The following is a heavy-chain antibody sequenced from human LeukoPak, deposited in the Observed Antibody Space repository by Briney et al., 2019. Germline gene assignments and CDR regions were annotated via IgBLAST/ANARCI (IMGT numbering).Heavy chain of an antibody. J-gene: IGHJ4*02. CDR1: GGSISSSRYY. V-gene: IGHV4-39*07. CDR2: IYYSGST. D-gene: IGHD1-1*01. CDR3: AGGTGTSPGETGDY. Sequence: SETLSLTCTVSGGSISSSRYYWGWIRQPPGKGLEWIGSIYYSGSTYYNPSLKSRVTISVDTSKNQFSLKLSSVTAADTAVYYCAGGTGTSPGETGDYWGQGTLVTVSS.